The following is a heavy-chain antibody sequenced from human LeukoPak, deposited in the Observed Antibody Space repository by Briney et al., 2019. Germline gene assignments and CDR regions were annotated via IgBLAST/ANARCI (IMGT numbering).Heavy chain of an antibody. J-gene: IGHJ4*02. CDR3: ARSLLRYFDWLPFDY. D-gene: IGHD3-9*01. V-gene: IGHV1-2*04. CDR2: INPNSGGT. Sequence: ASVKVSCKASGYTFTGYYMHWVRQAPGQGLEWMGWINPNSGGTNYAQKFQGWVTMTRDTSISTAYMELSRLRSDDTAVYYCARSLLRYFDWLPFDYWGQGTLVTVSS. CDR1: GYTFTGYY.